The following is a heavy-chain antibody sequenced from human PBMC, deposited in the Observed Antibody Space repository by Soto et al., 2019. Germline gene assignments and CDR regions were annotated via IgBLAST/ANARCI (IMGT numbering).Heavy chain of an antibody. CDR1: GFTVSSYY. D-gene: IGHD1-26*01. V-gene: IGHV3-53*01. CDR2: IYSSGPT. Sequence: GESLKISCAASGFTVSSYYMNWVRLVPEKGLEWVSVIYSSGPTFYADSVRGRFTISRDISKNTLYLQMNSLRVEDTAVYYCARAFGGSYDYWGQGTLVTVSS. CDR3: ARAFGGSYDY. J-gene: IGHJ4*02.